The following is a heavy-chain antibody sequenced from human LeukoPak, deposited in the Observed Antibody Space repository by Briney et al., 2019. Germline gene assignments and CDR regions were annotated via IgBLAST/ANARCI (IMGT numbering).Heavy chain of an antibody. J-gene: IGHJ4*02. CDR1: GYSFTNYA. Sequence: GASVKVSCKTSGYSFTNYALHWVREAPGQRLEWIGWTNSATGNTRFSQDLQGRLTITIDTSATTGHMELSSLRSEDTAVYYCSRSPGGNARTWLDYWVQGTLVTVSS. D-gene: IGHD4-23*01. CDR2: TNSATGNT. V-gene: IGHV1-3*02. CDR3: SRSPGGNARTWLDY.